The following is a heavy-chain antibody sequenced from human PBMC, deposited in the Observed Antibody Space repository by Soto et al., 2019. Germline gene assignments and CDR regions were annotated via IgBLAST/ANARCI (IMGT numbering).Heavy chain of an antibody. CDR3: ARDIFGHVDAFDL. J-gene: IGHJ3*01. Sequence: ASVKVSCKASGYIFSSFYINWVRQAPGQGLEWMGWTSGYSGNSKYAQKFQGRVTMTTDTSTNTGYMEMRSLTSDDTAVYYCARDIFGHVDAFDLWGPGTMVTV. CDR2: TSGYSGNS. D-gene: IGHD3-3*02. V-gene: IGHV1-18*01. CDR1: GYIFSSFY.